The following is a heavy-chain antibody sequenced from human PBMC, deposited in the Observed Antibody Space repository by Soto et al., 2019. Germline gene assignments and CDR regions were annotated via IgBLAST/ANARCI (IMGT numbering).Heavy chain of an antibody. J-gene: IGHJ4*02. CDR1: GFTFSSYA. CDR3: VKSRGGNNFDFFD. CDR2: IRGNGDPP. Sequence: LRLSCSASGFTFSSYAMHWVRQAPGKGLEYVSGIRGNGDPPFYADSVKGRFTISRGNSKNTLYLQMSSLSADDTAVYYCVKSRGGNNFDFFDWGQGALVTVSS. V-gene: IGHV3-64D*06. D-gene: IGHD5-12*01.